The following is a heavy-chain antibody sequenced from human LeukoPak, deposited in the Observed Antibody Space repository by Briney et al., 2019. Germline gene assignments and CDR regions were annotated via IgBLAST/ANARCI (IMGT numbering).Heavy chain of an antibody. J-gene: IGHJ4*02. CDR3: ARDSRGYGSGSYWVY. CDR1: GYTFTSYG. D-gene: IGHD3-10*01. Sequence: ASVKVSRKASGYTFTSYGISWVRQAPGQGLEWMGWISAYNGNTNYAQKLQGRVTMTTDTSTSTAYMELRSLRSDDTAVYYCARDSRGYGSGSYWVYWGQGTLVTVSS. V-gene: IGHV1-18*01. CDR2: ISAYNGNT.